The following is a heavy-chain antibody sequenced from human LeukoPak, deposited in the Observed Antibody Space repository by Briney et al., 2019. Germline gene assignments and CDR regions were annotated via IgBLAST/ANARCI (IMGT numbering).Heavy chain of an antibody. Sequence: GASVKVSCKASGGTFSSYAISWVRQAPGQGLEWMGGIIPIFGTANYAQKFQGRVTITADESTSTAYMELSSLRSEDTAVYYCARERSGGSYYPDWFDPWGQGTLVTVSS. V-gene: IGHV1-69*13. CDR3: ARERSGGSYYPDWFDP. D-gene: IGHD1-26*01. J-gene: IGHJ5*02. CDR2: IIPIFGTA. CDR1: GGTFSSYA.